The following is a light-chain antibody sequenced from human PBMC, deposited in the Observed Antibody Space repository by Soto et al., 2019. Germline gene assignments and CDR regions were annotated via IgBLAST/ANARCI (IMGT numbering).Light chain of an antibody. Sequence: EIVLTQSPGTLSLPPGERATLSCRASQSVSTSYLAWYQQKPGQAPRLLIYGVVSRATGIPDRLSGSGSGTDFALTISRLEPEDFAVYYCQQYFSSRITFGQGTRLAMK. CDR1: QSVSTSY. CDR2: GVV. J-gene: IGKJ5*01. CDR3: QQYFSSRIT. V-gene: IGKV3-20*01.